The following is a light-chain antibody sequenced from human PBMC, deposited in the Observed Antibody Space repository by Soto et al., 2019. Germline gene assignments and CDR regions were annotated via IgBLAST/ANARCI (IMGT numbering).Light chain of an antibody. CDR2: EGS. CDR3: SSYAGNDILV. Sequence: QSVLTQPTSVSGSPGQSITISCTGTSSVVGNYNLVSWYQQHPGKAPRVIIYEGSKRPSGVSNRFSGSKSGNTASLTISGLQAEDEADYYCSSYAGNDILVFGGGTKVTV. CDR1: SSVVGNYNL. V-gene: IGLV2-23*01. J-gene: IGLJ2*01.